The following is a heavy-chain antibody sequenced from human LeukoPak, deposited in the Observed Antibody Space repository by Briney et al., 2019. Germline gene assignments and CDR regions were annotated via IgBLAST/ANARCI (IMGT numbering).Heavy chain of an antibody. CDR1: GFTFSSYG. CDR3: ARDRSPPFDL. J-gene: IGHJ2*01. Sequence: GGSLRLSCAASGFTFSSYGMHWVGQAPGKGREWVAIIWYDGSNKYYADSVKGRFTISRDNSKNTLYLQMSSLRAEDTAVYYCARDRSPPFDLWGRGTLVTVSS. V-gene: IGHV3-33*01. CDR2: IWYDGSNK.